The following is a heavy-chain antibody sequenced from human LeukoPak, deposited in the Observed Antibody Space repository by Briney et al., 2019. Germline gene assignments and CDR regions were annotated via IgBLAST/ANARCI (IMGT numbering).Heavy chain of an antibody. CDR3: ARHGTSSFYYYAMDV. CDR1: GGSIRSYY. CDR2: IYYRGST. Sequence: SETLSLTCTVSGGSIRSYYWSWIRQSPGKGLEWIGYIYYRGSTNYNPSLKSRVTISVDTSKNQFFLKLSSVTAADTAVYYCARHGTSSFYYYAMDVWGQGTTVTVSS. J-gene: IGHJ6*02. V-gene: IGHV4-59*08. D-gene: IGHD1-1*01.